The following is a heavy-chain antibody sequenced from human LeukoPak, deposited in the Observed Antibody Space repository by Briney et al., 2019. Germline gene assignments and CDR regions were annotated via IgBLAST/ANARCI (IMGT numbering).Heavy chain of an antibody. D-gene: IGHD1-1*01. CDR3: ARDANARAWDY. CDR1: GGSISSYY. Sequence: SETLSLTCTVSGGSISSYYWTWIRQPAGKGLDWIGRVSSGGTTNYNPSLKSRVTISVDTSKNQFSLNLTSVTAADTAVYYCARDANARAWDYWGQGTLVTVSS. CDR2: VSSGGTT. J-gene: IGHJ4*02. V-gene: IGHV4-4*07.